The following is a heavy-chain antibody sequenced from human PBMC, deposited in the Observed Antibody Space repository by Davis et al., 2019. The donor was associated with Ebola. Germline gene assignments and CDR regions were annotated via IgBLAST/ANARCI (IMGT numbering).Heavy chain of an antibody. V-gene: IGHV4-34*01. CDR3: ARGHALWFRNDY. CDR1: GGSFTGYY. CDR2: INHIGKT. Sequence: PSETLSLTCALYGGSFTGYYWNWIRQAPGKGLEWIGEINHIGKTTYNPSLKSRVTISIDTSNSQFSLQLNSVTAADTAVYFCARGHALWFRNDYWGQGTLVTVSS. J-gene: IGHJ4*02. D-gene: IGHD3-10*01.